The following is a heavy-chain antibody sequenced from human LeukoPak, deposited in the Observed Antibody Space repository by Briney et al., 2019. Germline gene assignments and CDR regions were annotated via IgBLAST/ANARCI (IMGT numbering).Heavy chain of an antibody. CDR1: GYTFTGYY. D-gene: IGHD5-12*01. CDR2: INPNSGGT. CDR3: ARDIVATIGSDY. Sequence: ASVKASCKASGYTFTGYYMHWVRQAPGQGLEWMGWINPNSGGTNYAQKFQGRVTMTGDTSISTAYMELSRLRSDDTAVYYCARDIVATIGSDYWGQGTLVTVSS. V-gene: IGHV1-2*02. J-gene: IGHJ4*02.